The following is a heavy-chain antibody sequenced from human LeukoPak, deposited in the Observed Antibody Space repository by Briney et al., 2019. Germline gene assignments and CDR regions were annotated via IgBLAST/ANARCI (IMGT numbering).Heavy chain of an antibody. V-gene: IGHV3-64*01. CDR1: GFTFSTYA. Sequence: GGSLRLSCAASGFTFSTYAMHWVRQGPGKRLEYVAAISTNGDGTYYANSVRGRFTVSRDNSKNTLYLQMGSLRAEDMAVYYCARYSGSCYNSWGQGTLVTVSS. CDR3: ARYSGSCYNS. CDR2: ISTNGDGT. J-gene: IGHJ4*02. D-gene: IGHD2-15*01.